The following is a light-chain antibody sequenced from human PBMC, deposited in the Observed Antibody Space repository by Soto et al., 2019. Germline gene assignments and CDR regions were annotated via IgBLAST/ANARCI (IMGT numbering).Light chain of an antibody. CDR1: QNVLSD. Sequence: EILLTQSPATLSVSPGETATLSCRASQNVLSDLAWYQQKPGQAPMLLVYGATTWATDAPAKFRGRGSGTEFSLTISSLQSEDSATYYCQQYRSWPRTFGQGSKVEI. V-gene: IGKV3-15*01. J-gene: IGKJ1*01. CDR2: GAT. CDR3: QQYRSWPRT.